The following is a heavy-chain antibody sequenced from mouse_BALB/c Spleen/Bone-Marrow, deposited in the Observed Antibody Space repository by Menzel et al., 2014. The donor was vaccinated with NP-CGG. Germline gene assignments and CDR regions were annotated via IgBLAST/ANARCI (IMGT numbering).Heavy chain of an antibody. V-gene: IGHV6-6*01. J-gene: IGHJ1*01. CDR3: TGDSGRLWFFDV. D-gene: IGHD1-1*01. CDR2: IRTKADNHAT. CDR1: GFTFSDAW. Sequence: EVKLVESGGGLVQPGGSMKLSCAASGFTFSDAWMYWVRQSPEKGLEWVAEIRTKADNHATYYTESVKGRFTISRDDSKSGVYLQMSNLRAEDTGIYYCTGDSGRLWFFDVWGAGTAVTVSS.